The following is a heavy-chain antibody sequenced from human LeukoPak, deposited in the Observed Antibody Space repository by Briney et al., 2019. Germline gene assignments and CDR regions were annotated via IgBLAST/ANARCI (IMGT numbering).Heavy chain of an antibody. J-gene: IGHJ1*01. D-gene: IGHD6-19*01. CDR2: INHSGST. Sequence: SETLSVTGADHGGSFSGNYWSWMRPRPGKGLEWVVEINHSGSTNYNPSPKSRVTISVDASKNQFSLKLSSVTAADTAVDYCAREGRRWLVGSWGQGALVTVSS. CDR1: GGSFSGNY. CDR3: AREGRRWLVGS. V-gene: IGHV4-34*01.